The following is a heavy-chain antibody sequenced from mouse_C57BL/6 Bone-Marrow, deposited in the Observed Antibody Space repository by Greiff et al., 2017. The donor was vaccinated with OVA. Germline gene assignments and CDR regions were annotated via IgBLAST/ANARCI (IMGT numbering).Heavy chain of an antibody. J-gene: IGHJ3*01. D-gene: IGHD1-1*01. V-gene: IGHV4-1*01. CDR3: ATYYGSSYEDWFAY. CDR2: INPDSSTI. Sequence: ATGGVDFSRYWMSWVRRAPGKGLEWIGEINPDSSTINYAPSLKDKFIISRDNAKNTLYLQMSKVRSEDTALYYCATYYGSSYEDWFAYWGQGTLVTVSA. CDR1: GVDFSRYW.